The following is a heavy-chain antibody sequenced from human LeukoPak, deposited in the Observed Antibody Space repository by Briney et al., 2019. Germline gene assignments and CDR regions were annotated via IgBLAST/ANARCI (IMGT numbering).Heavy chain of an antibody. CDR1: GGSINSGGYS. J-gene: IGHJ2*01. CDR2: IYHTESS. V-gene: IGHV4-30-2*01. D-gene: IGHD4-17*01. CDR3: AREYYGAYTYRYFDL. Sequence: SETLSLTCAVSGGSINSGGYSWSWIRQPPGKGLECIGNIYHTESSYYNPSLKSRVIMSIDRSKNQFSLQLSSVTAADTAVYYCAREYYGAYTYRYFDLWGRGTLVSVSS.